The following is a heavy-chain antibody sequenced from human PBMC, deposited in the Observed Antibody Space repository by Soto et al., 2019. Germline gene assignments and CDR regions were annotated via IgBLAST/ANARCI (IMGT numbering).Heavy chain of an antibody. CDR2: IYYSGST. D-gene: IGHD6-13*01. V-gene: IGHV4-39*01. J-gene: IGHJ2*01. Sequence: SETLSLTCTVSGGSISSSSYYWGWIRQPPGKGLEWIGSIYYSGSTYYNPSLKSRVTISVDTSKNQFSLKLSSVTAADTAVYYCARRPYSSSWYWYFDLWGRGTLVTVSS. CDR3: ARRPYSSSWYWYFDL. CDR1: GGSISSSSYY.